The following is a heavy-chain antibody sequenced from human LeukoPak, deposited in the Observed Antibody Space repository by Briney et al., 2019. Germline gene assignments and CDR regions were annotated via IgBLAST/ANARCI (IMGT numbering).Heavy chain of an antibody. CDR3: AKSKSQGDWYDRYFDY. CDR2: INPNSGGT. Sequence: ASVKVSCKASGYTFTSYAMNWVRQAPGQGLEWMGWINPNSGGTNYAQTFQGRVTMTRDTSISTASMELSRLRSDDTAIYFCAKSKSQGDWYDRYFDYWGQGTLVTVSS. V-gene: IGHV1-2*02. D-gene: IGHD6-19*01. CDR1: GYTFTSYA. J-gene: IGHJ4*02.